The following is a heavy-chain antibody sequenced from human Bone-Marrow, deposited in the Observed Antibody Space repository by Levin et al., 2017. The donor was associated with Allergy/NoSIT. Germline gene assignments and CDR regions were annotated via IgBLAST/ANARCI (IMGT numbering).Heavy chain of an antibody. D-gene: IGHD6-13*01. CDR2: MNPNSGNT. CDR1: GYTFTSYD. CDR3: ARGPRAPLDYYYMDV. J-gene: IGHJ6*03. V-gene: IGHV1-8*01. Sequence: ASVKVSCKASGYTFTSYDINWVRQATGQGLEWMGWMNPNSGNTGYAQKFQGRVTMTRNTSISTAYMELSSLRSEDTAVYYCARGPRAPLDYYYMDVWGKGTTVTVSS.